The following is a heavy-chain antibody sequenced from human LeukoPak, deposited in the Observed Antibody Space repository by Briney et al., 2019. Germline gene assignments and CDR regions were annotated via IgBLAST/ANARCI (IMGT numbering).Heavy chain of an antibody. D-gene: IGHD3-16*01. V-gene: IGHV3-30-3*01. CDR2: ISYDGSSK. CDR1: GFTFSSYA. CDR3: ARDGGWNFDY. J-gene: IGHJ4*02. Sequence: GGSLRLSCAASGFTFSSYAMHWVRQAPPKELEWVAVISYDGSSKYFADSVKGRFTISRDNSKNTLYLQMNSLRAEDTAVYYCARDGGWNFDYWGQGTLVTVSS.